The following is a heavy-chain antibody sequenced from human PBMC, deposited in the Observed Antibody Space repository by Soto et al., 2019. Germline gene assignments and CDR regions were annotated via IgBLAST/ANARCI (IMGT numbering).Heavy chain of an antibody. CDR3: ARAPLRYYDSSGYLDY. J-gene: IGHJ4*02. Sequence: SLRLSCAASGFTFSSYGMHWVRQAPGKGLEWVAVIWYDGSNKYYADSVKGRFTISRDNSKNTLYLQMNSLRAEDTAVYYCARAPLRYYDSSGYLDYWGQGPLVTVSS. D-gene: IGHD3-22*01. V-gene: IGHV3-33*01. CDR1: GFTFSSYG. CDR2: IWYDGSNK.